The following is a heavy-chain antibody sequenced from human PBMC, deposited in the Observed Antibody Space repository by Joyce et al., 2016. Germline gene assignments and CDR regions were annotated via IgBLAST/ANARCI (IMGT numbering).Heavy chain of an antibody. CDR1: GLSFDLHSF. D-gene: IGHD5-18*01. J-gene: IGHJ2*01. Sequence: QVQLQESGPGLVKPSETLSLTCGVSGLSFDLHSFWGWIRRPPGKGLEWIGNVYLHGITHYSPSLKSRVTISIDTSKNQFSLKLNSLTAADTAVYFCARRPYNVHTPLGSDWYFDLWGRGTLVTVSS. V-gene: IGHV4-38-2*01. CDR2: VYLHGIT. CDR3: ARRPYNVHTPLGSDWYFDL.